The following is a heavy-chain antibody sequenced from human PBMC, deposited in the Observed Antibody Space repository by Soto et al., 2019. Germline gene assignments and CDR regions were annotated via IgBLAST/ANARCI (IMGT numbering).Heavy chain of an antibody. V-gene: IGHV3-30-3*01. J-gene: IGHJ6*02. CDR3: ARDTSRYDFWSGSYGMDV. D-gene: IGHD3-3*01. CDR2: ISYDGSNK. Sequence: GGSLRLSCAASGFTFSSYAMHWVRRAPGKGLEWVAVISYDGSNKYYADSVKGRFTISRDNSKNTLYLQMNSLRAEDTAVYYCARDTSRYDFWSGSYGMDVWGQGTTVTVSS. CDR1: GFTFSSYA.